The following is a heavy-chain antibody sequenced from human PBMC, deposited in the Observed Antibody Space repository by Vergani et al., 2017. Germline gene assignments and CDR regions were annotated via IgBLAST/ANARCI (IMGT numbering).Heavy chain of an antibody. CDR1: GGPISSYY. CDR2: IYTSGST. J-gene: IGHJ6*03. Sequence: QVQLQESCPGLVKPSETLSLTCTVSGGPISSYYWSWIRQPAGXGLEWIGRIYTSGSTNYNPSLKSRVTISVDTSKNQFSLKLSPVTAADTAVYYWARMPEGYCSGGSCYLGNYYYYMDVWGKGTTVTVSS. V-gene: IGHV4-4*07. CDR3: ARMPEGYCSGGSCYLGNYYYYMDV. D-gene: IGHD2-15*01.